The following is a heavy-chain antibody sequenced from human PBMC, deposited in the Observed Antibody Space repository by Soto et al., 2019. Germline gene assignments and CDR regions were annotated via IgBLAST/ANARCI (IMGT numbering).Heavy chain of an antibody. Sequence: QVQLVQSGAEVKKPGASVKVSCKASGYTFTNYAFSWVRQAPGQGLEWMGWISAYNGNTNYPQKLQGRVTTTTDTSPSTAYMELRSLRSDDPAVYYCARDLAAAGPFDCWGQGTLVTVSS. J-gene: IGHJ4*02. CDR1: GYTFTNYA. D-gene: IGHD6-13*01. CDR2: ISAYNGNT. V-gene: IGHV1-18*01. CDR3: ARDLAAAGPFDC.